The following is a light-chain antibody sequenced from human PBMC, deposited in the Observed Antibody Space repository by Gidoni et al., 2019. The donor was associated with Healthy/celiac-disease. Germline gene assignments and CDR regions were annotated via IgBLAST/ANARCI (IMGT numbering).Light chain of an antibody. CDR1: QSVSSSY. Sequence: EIVLTQSPGTLSLSPGESATRSCRASQSVSSSYLAWYQQKPGQAPRLLIYGASSRSTGVPDRFSDSGSGTYFTLTISRLEPDDCAVYYCQQYGSSPPWTFGQGAKVEIK. V-gene: IGKV3-20*01. CDR3: QQYGSSPPWT. J-gene: IGKJ1*01. CDR2: GAS.